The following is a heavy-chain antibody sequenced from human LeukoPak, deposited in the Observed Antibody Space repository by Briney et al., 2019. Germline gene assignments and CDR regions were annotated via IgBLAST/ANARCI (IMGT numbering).Heavy chain of an antibody. CDR2: IYYSGST. D-gene: IGHD3-22*01. Sequence: PSETLSLTCTVSGGSISSGDYYWSWIRQPPGTGLEWIGYIYYSGSTYYNPSLKSRVTISVDTSKNQFSLKLSSVTAADTAVYYCARFPGTMIVVVDYGMDVWGQGTTVTVSS. V-gene: IGHV4-30-4*01. J-gene: IGHJ6*02. CDR3: ARFPGTMIVVVDYGMDV. CDR1: GGSISSGDYY.